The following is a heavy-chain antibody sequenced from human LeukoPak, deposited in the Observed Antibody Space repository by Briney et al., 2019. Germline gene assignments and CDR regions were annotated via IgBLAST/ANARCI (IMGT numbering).Heavy chain of an antibody. Sequence: GRSLRLSCAASGFTFSSYAMHWVRQAPGKGLEWVAIISYDGSNKYYADSVKGRFTISRDNSKNTLYLQMNSLRAEDTAVYYCARDGLQVDTAMVTDCWGQGTLVTVSS. CDR1: GFTFSSYA. D-gene: IGHD5-18*01. CDR2: ISYDGSNK. CDR3: ARDGLQVDTAMVTDC. V-gene: IGHV3-30*04. J-gene: IGHJ4*02.